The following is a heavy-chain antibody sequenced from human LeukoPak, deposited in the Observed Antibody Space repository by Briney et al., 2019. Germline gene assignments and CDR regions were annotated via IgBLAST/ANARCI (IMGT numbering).Heavy chain of an antibody. D-gene: IGHD3-10*01. Sequence: SQTLSLTCAFSGDSVSSNSAAWNWIRQSPSRGLEWLGRTYYRSKWYNDYAVSVKSRITINPDTSKNQFSLQLNSVTPEDTAVYYCARGSYITMVRGVVHRGYYFDYWGQGTLVTVSS. J-gene: IGHJ4*02. CDR3: ARGSYITMVRGVVHRGYYFDY. CDR2: TYYRSKWYN. CDR1: GDSVSSNSAA. V-gene: IGHV6-1*01.